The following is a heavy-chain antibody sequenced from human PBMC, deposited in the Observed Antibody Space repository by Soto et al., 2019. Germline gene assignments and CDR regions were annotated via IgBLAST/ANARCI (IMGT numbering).Heavy chain of an antibody. J-gene: IGHJ4*02. CDR2: ISYDGSNK. CDR3: ARVPYGDYGFFDY. Sequence: QVQLVESGGGVVQPGRSLRLSCAASGFTFSSYAMHWVRQAPGKGLEWVAVISYDGSNKYYADSVKGRFTISRDNSKNTLYLQMNSLRAEDTAVYYCARVPYGDYGFFDYWGQGTLVTVSS. CDR1: GFTFSSYA. V-gene: IGHV3-30-3*01. D-gene: IGHD4-17*01.